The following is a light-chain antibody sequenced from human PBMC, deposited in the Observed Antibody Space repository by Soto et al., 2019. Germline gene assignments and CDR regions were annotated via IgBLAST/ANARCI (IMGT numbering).Light chain of an antibody. CDR3: SSYTNSDTGA. CDR1: SSDVGGYSY. CDR2: EVI. Sequence: QSALTQPASVSGSPGQSITISCTGSSSDVGGYSYVSWYQQYPGKAPKLMIYEVINRPSGVSNRFSGSKSGNTASLTISGLQADDEADYYCSSYTNSDTGAFGGGTKVTVL. V-gene: IGLV2-14*01. J-gene: IGLJ3*02.